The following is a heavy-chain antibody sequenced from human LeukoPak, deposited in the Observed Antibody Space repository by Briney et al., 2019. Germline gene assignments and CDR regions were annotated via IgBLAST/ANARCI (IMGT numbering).Heavy chain of an antibody. CDR3: AARSLAGSDAFDI. J-gene: IGHJ3*02. D-gene: IGHD3-16*01. CDR2: ISAYNGNT. V-gene: IGHV1-18*01. Sequence: ASVKVSCKASGYTFTSYGISWVRQAPGQGLEWMGWISAYNGNTNYARKFQERVTITRDMSTSTAYMELSSLRSEDTAVYYCAARSLAGSDAFDIWGQGTMVTVSS. CDR1: GYTFTSYG.